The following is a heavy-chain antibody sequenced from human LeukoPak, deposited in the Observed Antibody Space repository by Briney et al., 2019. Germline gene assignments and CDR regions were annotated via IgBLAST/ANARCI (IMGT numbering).Heavy chain of an antibody. CDR3: ARVRYCSGGSCSSPTYFDY. Sequence: PGGSLRLSCAASGFTFSSYEMNWVRQAPGKGLEWVSYISSSGSTIYYADSVKGRFTISRDNAKNSLYLQMNSLRAEDTAVYYCARVRYCSGGSCSSPTYFDYWGQGTLVTVSS. CDR2: ISSSGSTI. V-gene: IGHV3-48*03. CDR1: GFTFSSYE. J-gene: IGHJ4*02. D-gene: IGHD2-15*01.